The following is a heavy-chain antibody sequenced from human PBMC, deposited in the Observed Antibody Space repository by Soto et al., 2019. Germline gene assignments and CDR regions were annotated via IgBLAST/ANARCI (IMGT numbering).Heavy chain of an antibody. J-gene: IGHJ3*02. D-gene: IGHD6-13*01. CDR3: ARGPRAAAAFDI. CDR2: INHSGST. V-gene: IGHV4-34*01. Sequence: SETLSLTCAVYGGSFSGYYWSWIRQPPGKGLEWIGEINHSGSTNYNPSLKSRVTISVDTSKNQFSLKLSSVTAADTAVYYCARGPRAAAAFDIWGQGTMVTVSS. CDR1: GGSFSGYY.